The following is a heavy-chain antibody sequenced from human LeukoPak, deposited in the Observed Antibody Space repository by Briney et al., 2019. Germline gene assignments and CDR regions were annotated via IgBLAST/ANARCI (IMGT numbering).Heavy chain of an antibody. CDR3: AREGPHYDFSSGYQEYYYYMDV. Sequence: GGSLRLSCAASGFTFSDYYMSWIRQAPGKGLEWVSYISSSGSTIYYADSVKGRFTISRDNAKNSLYLQMNSLRAEDTAVYYCAREGPHYDFSSGYQEYYYYMDVWGKGTTVTVSS. D-gene: IGHD3-3*01. J-gene: IGHJ6*03. CDR1: GFTFSDYY. V-gene: IGHV3-11*04. CDR2: ISSSGSTI.